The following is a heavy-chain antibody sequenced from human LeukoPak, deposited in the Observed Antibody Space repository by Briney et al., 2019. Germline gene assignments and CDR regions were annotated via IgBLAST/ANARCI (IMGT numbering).Heavy chain of an antibody. CDR2: INPSGGST. V-gene: IGHV1-46*01. J-gene: IGHJ6*02. CDR3: AREDVVLVDAVRYYYYGMDV. D-gene: IGHD2-8*01. CDR1: GYNFISYY. Sequence: ASVKVSCKASGYNFISYYMHWVRHAPGQGLEWVGIINPSGGSTSYAQKFQDRVTMTRDTSTSTVYMELSSLKSEDTAVYYCAREDVVLVDAVRYYYYGMDVWGQGTTVTVSS.